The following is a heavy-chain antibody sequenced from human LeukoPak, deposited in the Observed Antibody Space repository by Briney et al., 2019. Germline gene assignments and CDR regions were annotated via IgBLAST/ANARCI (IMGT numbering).Heavy chain of an antibody. Sequence: SETLSLTCTGSGGSISSYYWSWIRQPPGKGLEWIGYIYYSGSTNYNPSLKSRVTISVDTSKNQFSLKLSSVTAADTAVYYCACGYSGYEYYFDYWGQGTLVTVSS. CDR2: IYYSGST. D-gene: IGHD5-12*01. V-gene: IGHV4-59*01. CDR1: GGSISSYY. J-gene: IGHJ4*02. CDR3: ACGYSGYEYYFDY.